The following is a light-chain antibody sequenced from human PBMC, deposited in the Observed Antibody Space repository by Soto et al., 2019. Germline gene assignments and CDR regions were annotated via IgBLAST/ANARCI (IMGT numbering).Light chain of an antibody. J-gene: IGKJ1*01. Sequence: EIAVTESPGTLSLSPGERVQISCRETKSISSNFLAWYQEKPGQAPRLLIYDASTRATGIPDRFSGSGSGTDFTLTISRLEPQDFAVYYSGQYGRSLGLAVGRGTEVDIK. V-gene: IGKV3-20*01. CDR1: KSISSNF. CDR2: DAS. CDR3: GQYGRSLGLA.